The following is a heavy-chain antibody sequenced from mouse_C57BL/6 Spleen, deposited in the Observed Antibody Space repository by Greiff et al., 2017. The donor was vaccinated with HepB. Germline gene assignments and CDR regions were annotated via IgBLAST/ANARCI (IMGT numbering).Heavy chain of an antibody. J-gene: IGHJ2*01. V-gene: IGHV1-53*01. D-gene: IGHD1-1*01. CDR2: INPSNGGT. CDR3: ARSTTVVAYYFDY. Sequence: QVQLQQPGTELVKPGASVKLSCKASGYTFTSYWMHWVKQRPGKGLEWIGNINPSNGGTNYNEKFKSKATLTVDKSTSTAYMQLSILTSEDSAVYYCARSTTVVAYYFDYWGQGTTLTVSS. CDR1: GYTFTSYW.